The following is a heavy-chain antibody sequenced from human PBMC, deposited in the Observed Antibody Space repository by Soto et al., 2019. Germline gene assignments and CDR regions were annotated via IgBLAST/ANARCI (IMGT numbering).Heavy chain of an antibody. CDR2: IYYSGST. CDR1: GGSISSYY. V-gene: IGHV4-59*08. CDR3: ARAGVGRKIATVTTTY. J-gene: IGHJ4*02. D-gene: IGHD4-17*01. Sequence: SETLSLTCTVSGGSISSYYWSWIRQPPGKGLEWIGYIYYSGSTNYNPSLKSRVTISVDTSKNQFSLKLSSVTAADTAVYYCARAGVGRKIATVTTTYWGQGALVTVS.